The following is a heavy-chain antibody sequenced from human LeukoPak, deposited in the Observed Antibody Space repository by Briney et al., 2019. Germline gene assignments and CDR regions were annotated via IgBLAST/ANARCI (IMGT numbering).Heavy chain of an antibody. V-gene: IGHV1-24*01. Sequence: ASVKVSCKVSGYTLTELSMHWVRQAPGKGLEWMGGFDPEDGETIYAQKFQGRVTITRDTSASTAYMELSSLRSEDTAVYYCARQLRITFGGVIVSGYWGQGTLVTVSS. CDR3: ARQLRITFGGVIVSGY. CDR1: GYTLTELS. CDR2: FDPEDGET. D-gene: IGHD3-16*02. J-gene: IGHJ4*02.